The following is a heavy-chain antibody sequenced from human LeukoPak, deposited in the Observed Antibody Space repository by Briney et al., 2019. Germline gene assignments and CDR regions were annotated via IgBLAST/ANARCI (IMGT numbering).Heavy chain of an antibody. V-gene: IGHV4-39*01. CDR2: VYYSGST. CDR1: GGSISSSSYY. Sequence: SETLSLTCTVSGGSISSSSYYWGWIRQPPGKGLERIGSVYYSGSTYYHPSLKRRVTVSVDTSKNQFSLKLSSVTAADTAVYYCARVKDPGGYYYYYYMDVWGKGTTVTVSS. D-gene: IGHD3-16*01. CDR3: ARVKDPGGYYYYYYMDV. J-gene: IGHJ6*03.